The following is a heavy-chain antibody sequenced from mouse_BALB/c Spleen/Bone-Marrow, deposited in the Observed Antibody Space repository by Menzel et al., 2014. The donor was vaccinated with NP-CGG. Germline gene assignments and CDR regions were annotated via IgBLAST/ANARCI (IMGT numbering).Heavy chain of an antibody. CDR2: ISYDGSN. V-gene: IGHV3-6*02. D-gene: IGHD2-4*01. J-gene: IGHJ4*01. Sequence: EVQLVESGPGLVKPSQSLSLTCSVTGYSIISGYYWYWIRQFPGDNLEWMANISYDGSNNYNPSFKSRISMTRDTSKTQFFLKLNSVTTENTATYFCAKDALRQPYYCAMDYWGQGTSVTVSS. CDR1: GYSIISGYY. CDR3: AKDALRQPYYCAMDY.